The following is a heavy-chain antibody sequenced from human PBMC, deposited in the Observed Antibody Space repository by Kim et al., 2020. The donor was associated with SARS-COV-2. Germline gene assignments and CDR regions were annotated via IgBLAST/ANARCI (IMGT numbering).Heavy chain of an antibody. V-gene: IGHV3-21*01. Sequence: GGSLRLSCAASGFTFSSYSMNWVRQAPGKGLEWVSSISSSSSYIYYADSVKGRFTISRDNAKNSLYLQMNSLRAEDTAVYYCARDTAMVRGPVSYWGQGTLVTVSS. J-gene: IGHJ4*02. CDR3: ARDTAMVRGPVSY. CDR2: ISSSSSYI. D-gene: IGHD5-18*01. CDR1: GFTFSSYS.